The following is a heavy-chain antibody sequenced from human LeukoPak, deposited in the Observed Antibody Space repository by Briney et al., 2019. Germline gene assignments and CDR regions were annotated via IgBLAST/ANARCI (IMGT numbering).Heavy chain of an antibody. V-gene: IGHV3-23*01. Sequence: PGGSLRLSCAASGFTFSSYAMSWVRQAPGKGLEWVSAISGSGGSTYYADSVKGRSTISRDDSKNTLYLQMNSLRAEDTAVYYCAKSIRGLLWFGEPAFDAFDIWGQGTMVTVSS. J-gene: IGHJ3*02. D-gene: IGHD3-10*01. CDR2: ISGSGGST. CDR3: AKSIRGLLWFGEPAFDAFDI. CDR1: GFTFSSYA.